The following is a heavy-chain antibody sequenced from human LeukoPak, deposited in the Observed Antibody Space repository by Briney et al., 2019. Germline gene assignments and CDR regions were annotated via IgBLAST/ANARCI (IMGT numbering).Heavy chain of an antibody. V-gene: IGHV3-21*01. CDR1: GFTFSTYS. CDR3: ARGRYGDVLFDY. D-gene: IGHD4-17*01. Sequence: GGSLRLSCAASGFTFSTYSMNWVRRAPGKGLEWVSSISSGTTYIYYADSVRGRFTISRDNAKNSLYLQMNSLRAEDTAVYYCARGRYGDVLFDYWGQGTLVTVSS. J-gene: IGHJ4*02. CDR2: ISSGTTYI.